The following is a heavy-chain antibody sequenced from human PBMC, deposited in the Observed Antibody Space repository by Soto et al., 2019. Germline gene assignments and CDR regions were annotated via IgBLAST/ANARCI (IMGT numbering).Heavy chain of an antibody. Sequence: QVQLVESGGGVVQPGRSLRLSCAASGFTFSSYGMHWVRQAPGKGLEWVAVISYDGSNKYYADSVKGRFTISRDNSKNTLYLQMNSLRAEDTAVYYCAKDSGYGRYYFDYWGQGTLVTVSS. J-gene: IGHJ4*02. D-gene: IGHD5-12*01. CDR1: GFTFSSYG. CDR3: AKDSGYGRYYFDY. V-gene: IGHV3-30*18. CDR2: ISYDGSNK.